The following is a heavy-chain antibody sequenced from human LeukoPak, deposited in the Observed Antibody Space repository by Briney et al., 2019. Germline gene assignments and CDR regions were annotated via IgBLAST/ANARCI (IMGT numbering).Heavy chain of an antibody. CDR1: GFTFSGSW. CDR3: ARGATDVYFDY. CDR2: ISYDGSNK. V-gene: IGHV3-30*03. Sequence: GGSLRLSCAASGFTFSGSWMHWVRQAPGKGLEWVAVISYDGSNKYYADSVKGRFTISRDNSKNTLYLQMNSLRAEDTAVYYCARGATDVYFDYWGQGTLVTVSS. J-gene: IGHJ4*02.